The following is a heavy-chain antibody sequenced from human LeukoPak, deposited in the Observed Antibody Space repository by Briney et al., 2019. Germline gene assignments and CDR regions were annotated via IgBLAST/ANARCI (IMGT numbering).Heavy chain of an antibody. V-gene: IGHV4-59*13. Sequence: PSETLSLTCTVSGGSISSYYWSWIRQPPGKGLERIGYIYYSGITNYNPSLKSRVTISVDTSKNQFSLKLSSVTAADTAVYYCARYIPPYGYNLYFFDYWGQGTLVTVSS. CDR2: IYYSGIT. CDR3: ARYIPPYGYNLYFFDY. CDR1: GGSISSYY. J-gene: IGHJ4*02. D-gene: IGHD5-24*01.